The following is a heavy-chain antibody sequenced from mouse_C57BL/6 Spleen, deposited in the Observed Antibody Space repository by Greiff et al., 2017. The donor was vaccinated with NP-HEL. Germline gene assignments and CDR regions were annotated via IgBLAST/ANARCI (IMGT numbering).Heavy chain of an antibody. J-gene: IGHJ2*01. CDR1: GFTFSSYA. D-gene: IGHD1-1*01. V-gene: IGHV5-4*01. Sequence: EVQVVESGGGLVKPGGSLKLSCAASGFTFSSYAMSWVRQTPEKRLEWVATISDGGSYTYYPDNVKGRFTISRDNAKNNLYLQMSHLKSEQTAMYYCARSPLTTVVARGYFDYWGQGTTLTVSS. CDR3: ARSPLTTVVARGYFDY. CDR2: ISDGGSYT.